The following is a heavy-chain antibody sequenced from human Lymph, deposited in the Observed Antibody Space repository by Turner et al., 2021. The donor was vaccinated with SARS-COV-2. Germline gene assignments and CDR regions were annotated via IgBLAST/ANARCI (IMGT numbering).Heavy chain of an antibody. CDR1: GFTFSTSG. Sequence: QVQLVESGGGVVQPGGSLRLSCAASGFTFSTSGMHWVRQAPGKGLEWVAVILYDGSFKYYGDSVKGRFTISRDNSKNTLYLQMNSLRAEDTAVYYCARDYSSSSYLVSWFDPWGQGTLVTVSS. D-gene: IGHD6-6*01. J-gene: IGHJ5*02. CDR2: ILYDGSFK. V-gene: IGHV3-33*05. CDR3: ARDYSSSSYLVSWFDP.